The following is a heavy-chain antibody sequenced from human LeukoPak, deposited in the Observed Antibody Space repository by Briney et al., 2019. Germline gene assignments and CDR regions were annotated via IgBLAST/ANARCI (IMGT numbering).Heavy chain of an antibody. Sequence: GGSLRLSCAASGFTFSNYAMSWVRQAPGKGLEWVSAISGSGGSTYYADSVKGRFTISRDNSKNTLYLQMNSLRAEDTAVYYCARQASGYGGGPLFDYWGQGTIVTVSS. V-gene: IGHV3-23*01. CDR2: ISGSGGST. CDR1: GFTFSNYA. CDR3: ARQASGYGGGPLFDY. J-gene: IGHJ4*02. D-gene: IGHD5-12*01.